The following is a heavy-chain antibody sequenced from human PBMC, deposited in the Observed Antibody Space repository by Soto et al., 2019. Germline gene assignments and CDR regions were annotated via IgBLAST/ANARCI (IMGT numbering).Heavy chain of an antibody. D-gene: IGHD1-26*01. V-gene: IGHV4-61*01. CDR3: ARTMVGARAGYFDY. J-gene: IGHJ4*02. CDR1: GGSVSSGSYY. CDR2: IYYSGST. Sequence: QVQLQESGPGLVKPSETLSLTCTVSGGSVSSGSYYWSWIRQPPGKGLEWIGYIYYSGSTNYNPSLKSRITISVDTSKNQFSLKLSSVTAADTAVYYWARTMVGARAGYFDYWGRGTLVTVSS.